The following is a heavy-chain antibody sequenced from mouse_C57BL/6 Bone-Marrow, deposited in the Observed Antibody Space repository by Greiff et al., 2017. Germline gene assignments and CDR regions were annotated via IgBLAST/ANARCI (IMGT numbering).Heavy chain of an antibody. J-gene: IGHJ1*03. CDR2: LDPENGDT. CDR3: TTFYYGSRNWYFDV. D-gene: IGHD1-1*01. V-gene: IGHV14-4*01. Sequence: VQLQQSGAELVRPGASVKLSCTASGFNIKDDYMHWVKQRPEQGLEWIGWLDPENGDTEYASKFQGKATITADTSSNTAYLQLSSLTSEDTAVYYCTTFYYGSRNWYFDVWGTGTTVTVSS. CDR1: GFNIKDDY.